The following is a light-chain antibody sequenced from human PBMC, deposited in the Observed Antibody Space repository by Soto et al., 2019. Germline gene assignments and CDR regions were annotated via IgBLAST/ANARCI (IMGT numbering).Light chain of an antibody. Sequence: QSVLTQPASVSGSPGQSITISCTGTSSDIGAYNFVSWYQQHPGKAPKLMLYDVNIRPSGVSNRFSGSKSGNTASLTISGLQAEDEADYYCTSWTTSTTMIFGGGTNSPS. CDR3: TSWTTSTTMI. CDR2: DVN. J-gene: IGLJ2*01. V-gene: IGLV2-14*03. CDR1: SSDIGAYNF.